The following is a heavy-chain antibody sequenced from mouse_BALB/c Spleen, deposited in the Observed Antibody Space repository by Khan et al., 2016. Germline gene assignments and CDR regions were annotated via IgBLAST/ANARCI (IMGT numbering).Heavy chain of an antibody. CDR1: GYTFTTAG. Sequence: QIQLVQSGPELKKPGETVRISCKASGYTFTTAGMQWVQKMPGKGLKWIGWINTQSGVPKYAEDFKGRFAFSLETSASTAYLQLRNLKNEDTSTDFYESSDSSGFDYCGEGTTLTVSS. D-gene: IGHD3-2*01. CDR2: INTQSGVP. J-gene: IGHJ2*01. CDR3: ESSDSSGFDY. V-gene: IGHV9-4*02.